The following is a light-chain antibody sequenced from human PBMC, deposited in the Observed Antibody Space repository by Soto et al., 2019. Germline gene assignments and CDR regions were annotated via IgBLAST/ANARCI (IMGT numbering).Light chain of an antibody. CDR2: GVS. V-gene: IGKV1-39*01. Sequence: DLQMTQSPSSLSASVGDRVTITCRASQSVGTYLNWYRQKPGKAPNLLIYGVSSLHSGVPSRFSGSGSETDFTLTISSLQPEDFATYYCQQSYSNPRTFGQGTKVEIK. J-gene: IGKJ1*01. CDR1: QSVGTY. CDR3: QQSYSNPRT.